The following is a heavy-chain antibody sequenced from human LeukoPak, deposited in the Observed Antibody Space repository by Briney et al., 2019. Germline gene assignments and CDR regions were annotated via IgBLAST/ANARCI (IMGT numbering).Heavy chain of an antibody. V-gene: IGHV3-21*01. D-gene: IGHD3-10*01. CDR2: ISSSSSYI. Sequence: GGSLRLSCAASGFTFSSYAMNWVRQAPGKGLEWVSSISSSSSYIYYADSVKGRFTISRDNAKNSLYLQMNSLRAEDTAVYYCARDLWFGESEFDYWGQGTLVTVSS. CDR1: GFTFSSYA. J-gene: IGHJ4*02. CDR3: ARDLWFGESEFDY.